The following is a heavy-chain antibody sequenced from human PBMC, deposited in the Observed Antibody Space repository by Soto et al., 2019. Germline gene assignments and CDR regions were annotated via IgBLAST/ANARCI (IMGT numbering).Heavy chain of an antibody. V-gene: IGHV3-23*01. CDR3: AKNYPRRTTSTPWGEYYSDSSDNYQRPFDS. CDR2: IIAGDST. J-gene: IGHJ4*02. CDR1: GFTFSSYA. Sequence: GGSLRLSCATSGFTFSSYAMSCVRQAPGKGLEWVSTIIAGDSTYYADSVKGRFTISRDDSKNTLSLQMNSLRADDTAIYYCAKNYPRRTTSTPWGEYYSDSSDNYQRPFDSWGQGTRVPVSS. D-gene: IGHD3-22*01.